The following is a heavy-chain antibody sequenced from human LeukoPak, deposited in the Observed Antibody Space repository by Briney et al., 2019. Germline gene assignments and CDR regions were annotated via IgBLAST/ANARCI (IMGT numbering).Heavy chain of an antibody. CDR2: IYYTGGT. D-gene: IGHD4-11*01. CDR3: ARHGGTRVTLVEVYYFDY. V-gene: IGHV4-39*01. CDR1: GGSITSSSYY. J-gene: IGHJ4*02. Sequence: PSETLSLTCSVSGGSITSSSYYWGWIRQPPEKGLERIGSIYYTGGTFYSPSLKSRVTISVDTSKNQFSLKLTSVTAADTAVYYCARHGGTRVTLVEVYYFDYWGQETLVTVSS.